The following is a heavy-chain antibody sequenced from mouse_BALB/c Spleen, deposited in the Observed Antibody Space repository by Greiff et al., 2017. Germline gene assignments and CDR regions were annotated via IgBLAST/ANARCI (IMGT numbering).Heavy chain of an antibody. Sequence: EVQGMESGGGLVQPGGSLKLSCAASGFTFSSYTMSWVRQTPEKRLEWVAYISNGGGSTYYPDTVKGRFTISRDNAKNTLYLQMSSLKSEDTAMYYCARYGSRNWYFDVWGAGTTVTVSS. CDR3: ARYGSRNWYFDV. J-gene: IGHJ1*01. V-gene: IGHV5-12-2*01. CDR1: GFTFSSYT. D-gene: IGHD1-1*01. CDR2: ISNGGGST.